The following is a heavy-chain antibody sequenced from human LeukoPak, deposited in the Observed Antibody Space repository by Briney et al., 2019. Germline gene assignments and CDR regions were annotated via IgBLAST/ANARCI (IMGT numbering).Heavy chain of an antibody. CDR2: ISGSGSNI. Sequence: PGGSLRLSCAASGFTFSNYEMNWVRQAPGKGLEWCSYISGSGSNICYADYVKGRFTISRDNAKDSLYLQMSSLRAEDTAVYYCARVRRGYSHENYFDYWGQGTLVTVSS. CDR3: ARVRRGYSHENYFDY. D-gene: IGHD5-18*01. V-gene: IGHV3-48*03. J-gene: IGHJ4*02. CDR1: GFTFSNYE.